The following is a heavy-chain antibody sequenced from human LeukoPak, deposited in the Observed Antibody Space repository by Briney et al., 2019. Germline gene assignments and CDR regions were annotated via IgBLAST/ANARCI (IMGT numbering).Heavy chain of an antibody. V-gene: IGHV4-34*01. CDR3: ARGRQIRLGYYDSSGYFAPWESDC. J-gene: IGHJ4*02. CDR2: INHSGST. D-gene: IGHD3-22*01. CDR1: GGSFSGYY. Sequence: SETLSLTCAVYGGSFSGYYWSWIRQPPGKGLEWIGEINHSGSTNYNPSLKSRVTISVDTSKNQFSLKLSSVTAADTAVYYCARGRQIRLGYYDSSGYFAPWESDCWGQGTLVTVSS.